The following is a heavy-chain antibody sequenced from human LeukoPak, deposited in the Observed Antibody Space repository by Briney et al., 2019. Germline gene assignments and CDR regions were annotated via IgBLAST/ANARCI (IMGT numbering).Heavy chain of an antibody. V-gene: IGHV4-59*12. D-gene: IGHD6-19*01. J-gene: IGHJ4*02. CDR3: ARGNSGWYDYFDY. CDR1: GGSISHYY. CDR2: VYYSGST. Sequence: PSETLSLTCAVSGGSISHYYWSWIRQSPGKGLEWIGYVYYSGSTNYNPSLRRRVTISVDTSKNQFSLKLSSVTAADTAVYYCARGNSGWYDYFDYWGQGTLVTVSS.